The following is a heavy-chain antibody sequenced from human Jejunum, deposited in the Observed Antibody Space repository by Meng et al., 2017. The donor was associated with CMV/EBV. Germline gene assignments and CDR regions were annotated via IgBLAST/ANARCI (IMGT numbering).Heavy chain of an antibody. Sequence: FSNYAMTWVRQAPGKGLEWASVIYSGGSTSYSADSVKGRFTISRDDSKNTLYLQMHSLRAEDTAVYYCAKEGYSGYAFYFYGMDVWGQGTTVTVSS. J-gene: IGHJ6*02. V-gene: IGHV3-23*03. D-gene: IGHD5-12*01. CDR2: IYSGGSTS. CDR3: AKEGYSGYAFYFYGMDV. CDR1: FSNYA.